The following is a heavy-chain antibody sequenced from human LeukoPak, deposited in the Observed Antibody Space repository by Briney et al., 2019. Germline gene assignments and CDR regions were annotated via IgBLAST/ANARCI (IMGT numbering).Heavy chain of an antibody. CDR2: IIPIFGTA. CDR3: ASTPPRDIVVVVAADDYFDY. Sequence: SVKVSCKASGGTFSSYAISWVRQAPGQGLEWMGGIIPIFGTANYAQKFQGRVTITVDESTSTAYMELSSLRSEDTAVYYCASTPPRDIVVVVAADDYFDYWGQGTLVTVSS. V-gene: IGHV1-69*01. CDR1: GGTFSSYA. D-gene: IGHD2-15*01. J-gene: IGHJ4*02.